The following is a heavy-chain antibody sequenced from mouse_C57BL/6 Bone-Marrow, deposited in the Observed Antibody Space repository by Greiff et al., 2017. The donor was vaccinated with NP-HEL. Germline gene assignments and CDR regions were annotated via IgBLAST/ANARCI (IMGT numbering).Heavy chain of an antibody. D-gene: IGHD1-1*01. V-gene: IGHV1-82*01. CDR3: ASAAVALGFSY. Sequence: QVQLQQSGPELVKPGASVKISCKASGYAFSSSWMNWVKQRPGKGLEWIGRIYPGDGDTNYNGKFKGQATLTTGKASSTAYMQLSSLTSEDSAVYLCASAAVALGFSYWGRGATVAVSS. CDR1: GYAFSSSW. CDR2: IYPGDGDT. J-gene: IGHJ2*01.